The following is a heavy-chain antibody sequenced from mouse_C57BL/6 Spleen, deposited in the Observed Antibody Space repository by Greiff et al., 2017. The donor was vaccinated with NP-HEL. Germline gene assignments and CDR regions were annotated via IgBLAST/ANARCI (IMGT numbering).Heavy chain of an antibody. CDR3: TTEGYDEEGDY. CDR2: IDPENGDT. D-gene: IGHD2-2*01. Sequence: EVQLQQSGAELVRPGASVKLSCTASGFNIKDDYMHWVKQRPEQGLEWIGWIDPENGDTEYASKFQGKATITADTSSNTAYLQLSSLTSEDTAVYYCTTEGYDEEGDYWGQGTTLTVSS. CDR1: GFNIKDDY. V-gene: IGHV14-4*01. J-gene: IGHJ2*01.